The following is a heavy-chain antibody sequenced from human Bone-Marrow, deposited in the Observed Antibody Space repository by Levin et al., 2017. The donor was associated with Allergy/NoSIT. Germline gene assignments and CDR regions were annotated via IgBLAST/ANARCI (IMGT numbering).Heavy chain of an antibody. Sequence: PSETLSLTCAVYGGSFSGYYWSWIRQPPGKGLEWIGEINHSGSTNYNPSLKSRVTISVDTSKNQFSLKLSSVTAADTAVYYCARLTYQCPGPTSCRNWFDPWGQGTLVTVSS. V-gene: IGHV4-34*01. CDR1: GGSFSGYY. CDR2: INHSGST. D-gene: IGHD2-2*01. J-gene: IGHJ5*02. CDR3: ARLTYQCPGPTSCRNWFDP.